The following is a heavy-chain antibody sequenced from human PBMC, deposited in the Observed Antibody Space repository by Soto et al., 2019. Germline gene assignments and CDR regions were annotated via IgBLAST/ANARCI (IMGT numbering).Heavy chain of an antibody. CDR3: AKDPSGDFWSGYYSSWFDP. V-gene: IGHV3-33*06. CDR2: IWYDGSNK. J-gene: IGHJ5*02. CDR1: RFTFSSYG. D-gene: IGHD3-3*01. Sequence: GGSLRLSCAASRFTFSSYGMHWVRQAPGKGLEWVAVIWYDGSNKYYADSVKGRFTISRDNSKNTLYLQMNSLRAEDTAVYYCAKDPSGDFWSGYYSSWFDPWGQGTLVTVSS.